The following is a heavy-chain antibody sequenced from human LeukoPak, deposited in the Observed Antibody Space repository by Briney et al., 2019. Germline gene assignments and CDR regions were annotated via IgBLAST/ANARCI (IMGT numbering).Heavy chain of an antibody. V-gene: IGHV3-64D*09. CDR3: VKVDTPMVFDF. CDR2: ISTNGGGT. Sequence: GGSLRLSCSASGFTFSNYAMHWVRQAPGKGLEYVSAISTNGGGTYYADSVKGRFSISRDNSKNTLYLQMSSLRAEDTAVYFCVKVDTPMVFDFWGQGTLVTVSS. CDR1: GFTFSNYA. D-gene: IGHD5-18*01. J-gene: IGHJ4*02.